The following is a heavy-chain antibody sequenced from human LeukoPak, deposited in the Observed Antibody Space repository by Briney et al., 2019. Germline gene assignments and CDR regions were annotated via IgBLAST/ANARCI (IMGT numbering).Heavy chain of an antibody. CDR2: IYTSGST. V-gene: IGHV4-61*02. J-gene: IGHJ4*02. Sequence: SQTLSLTCTVSGGSISSGNYYWSWIRQPAGKGLEWIGRIYTSGSTNYNPSLKSRVTISVDTSENQFSLKLSSVTAADTAVYYCARNIPARPQDYWGQGTLVTVSS. D-gene: IGHD6-6*01. CDR1: GGSISSGNYY. CDR3: ARNIPARPQDY.